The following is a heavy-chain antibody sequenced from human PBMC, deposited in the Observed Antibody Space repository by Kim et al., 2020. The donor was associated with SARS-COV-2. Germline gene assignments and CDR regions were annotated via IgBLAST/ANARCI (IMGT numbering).Heavy chain of an antibody. V-gene: IGHV3-53*01. J-gene: IGHJ4*02. Sequence: ASVDGRSTHSKDNTKNTLYLQMNSMRAEDTAVYYCARDIGAAAGLSFDYWGQGTLVTVSS. D-gene: IGHD6-13*01. CDR3: ARDIGAAAGLSFDY.